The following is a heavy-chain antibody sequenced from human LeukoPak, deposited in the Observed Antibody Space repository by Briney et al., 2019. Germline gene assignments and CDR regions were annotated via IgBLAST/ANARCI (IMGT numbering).Heavy chain of an antibody. D-gene: IGHD3-16*02. CDR1: GFTFSSYA. Sequence: PGGSLRLSCAASGFTFSSYAMSWVRQAPGKGLEWASAISGSGGSTYYADSVKGRFTVSRDNSKNTLYLQMNSLRAEDTAVYYCARLRLGELSSYSDYWGQGTLVTVSS. J-gene: IGHJ4*02. CDR3: ARLRLGELSSYSDY. V-gene: IGHV3-23*01. CDR2: ISGSGGST.